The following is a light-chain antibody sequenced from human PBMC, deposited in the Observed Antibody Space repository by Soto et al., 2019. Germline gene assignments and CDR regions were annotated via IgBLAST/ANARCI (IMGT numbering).Light chain of an antibody. J-gene: IGLJ3*02. CDR1: SSDFGGYNV. CDR3: CSYADTCTFWVV. V-gene: IGLV2-23*03. Sequence: QSALTQPASVSGSPGQSITISCSGTSSDFGGYNVVSWYQQHPGKAPKLIIYEGTKRPSGVSNRFSGSKSGNAASLTISGLQTEDEADYYCCSYADTCTFWVVFGGGTQLTVL. CDR2: EGT.